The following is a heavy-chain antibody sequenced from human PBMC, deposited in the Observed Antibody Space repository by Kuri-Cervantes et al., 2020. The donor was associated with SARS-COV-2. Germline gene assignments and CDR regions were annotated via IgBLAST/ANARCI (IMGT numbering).Heavy chain of an antibody. D-gene: IGHD4-17*01. CDR3: TRLYGDYVGYFDY. CDR2: IRSKAYGGTT. Sequence: GGSLRLSCEVSGLTFSRFWMHWVRQVPGKGLVWVGFIRSKAYGGTTEYAASVKGRFTISRDDSKSIAYLQMNSLKTEDTAVYYCTRLYGDYVGYFDYWGQGTLVTVSS. V-gene: IGHV3-49*04. J-gene: IGHJ4*02. CDR1: GLTFSRFW.